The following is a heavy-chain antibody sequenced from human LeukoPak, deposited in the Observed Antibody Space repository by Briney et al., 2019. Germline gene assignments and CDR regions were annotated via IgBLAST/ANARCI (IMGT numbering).Heavy chain of an antibody. CDR2: ISYDGSNK. Sequence: PGGSLRLSCAASGFTFSSYGMHWVRQAPGKGLKWVAVISYDGSNKYYADSVKGRFTISRDNSKNTLYLQMNSLRAEDTAVYYCAKDRSPLTPKGLHYWGQGTLVTVSS. CDR3: AKDRSPLTPKGLHY. J-gene: IGHJ4*02. CDR1: GFTFSSYG. V-gene: IGHV3-30*18.